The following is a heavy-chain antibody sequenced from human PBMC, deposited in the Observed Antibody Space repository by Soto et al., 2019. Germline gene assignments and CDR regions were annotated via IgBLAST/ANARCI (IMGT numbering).Heavy chain of an antibody. V-gene: IGHV4-59*08. Sequence: QVQLQESGPGLVKPSETLSLTCTVSGGSISSHYWGWIRQRPGKGLEWIGYIYYSGSTNYDPYLNSRVTIPIDTSKIQFSLKQNIVTAADTAVNYCARLEALRYCFDSWGQGTLVTVSS. CDR3: ARLEALRYCFDS. J-gene: IGHJ4*02. CDR2: IYYSGST. CDR1: GGSISSHY.